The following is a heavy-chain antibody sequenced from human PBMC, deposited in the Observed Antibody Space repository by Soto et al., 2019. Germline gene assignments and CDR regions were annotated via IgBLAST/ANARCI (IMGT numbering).Heavy chain of an antibody. CDR1: GGSISSSSYY. J-gene: IGHJ6*03. CDR3: ARGVLVPAAMRNQAYYYYKDV. D-gene: IGHD2-2*01. V-gene: IGHV4-39*07. CDR2: IYYSGST. Sequence: SETLSLTCTVSGGSISSSSYYWGWIRQPPGKGLEWIGSIYYSGSTNYNPSLKSRVTISVDTSKNQFSLKLSSVTAADTAVYYCARGVLVPAAMRNQAYYYYKDVWGKGTTVTVSS.